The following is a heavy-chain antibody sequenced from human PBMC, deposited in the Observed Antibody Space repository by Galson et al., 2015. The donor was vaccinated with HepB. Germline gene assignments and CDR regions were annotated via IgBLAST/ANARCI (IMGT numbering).Heavy chain of an antibody. CDR1: GFTVSSNY. D-gene: IGHD1-26*01. Sequence: SLRLSCAASGFTVSSNYMSWVRQAPGKGLEWVSVIYSGGSTYYADSVKGRFTISRDNSKNTLYLQMNSLRAEDTAVYYCARGAVGWELLYDYWGQGTLVTVSS. J-gene: IGHJ4*02. V-gene: IGHV3-53*01. CDR3: ARGAVGWELLYDY. CDR2: IYSGGST.